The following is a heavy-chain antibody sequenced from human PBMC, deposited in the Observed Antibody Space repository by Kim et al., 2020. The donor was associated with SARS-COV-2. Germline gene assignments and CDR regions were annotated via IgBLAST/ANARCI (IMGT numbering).Heavy chain of an antibody. Sequence: ASVKVSCKASGYTFTGYYMHWVRQAPGQGLEWMGWINPNSGGTNYAQKFQGRVTMTRDTSISTAYMELSRLRSDDTAVYYCARGWQLWLGEKNWWFDPWGQGTLVTVSS. V-gene: IGHV1-2*02. J-gene: IGHJ5*02. CDR2: INPNSGGT. CDR3: ARGWQLWLGEKNWWFDP. CDR1: GYTFTGYY. D-gene: IGHD3-10*01.